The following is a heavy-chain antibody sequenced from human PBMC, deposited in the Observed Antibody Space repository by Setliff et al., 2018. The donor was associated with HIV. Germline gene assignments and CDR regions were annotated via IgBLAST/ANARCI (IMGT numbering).Heavy chain of an antibody. D-gene: IGHD6-13*01. CDR3: ARDCRVGWVFTYGMDV. CDR2: ISYEGSKK. V-gene: IGHV3-30*04. Sequence: GGSLRLSCAASGFTFSRYGMHWVRQAPGKGLEWVAFISYEGSKKYDADVVKGRFTISRDNSKNTLFLQMNSLRPEDTAVYYCARDCRVGWVFTYGMDVWGQGTLVTVSS. J-gene: IGHJ6*02. CDR1: GFTFSRYG.